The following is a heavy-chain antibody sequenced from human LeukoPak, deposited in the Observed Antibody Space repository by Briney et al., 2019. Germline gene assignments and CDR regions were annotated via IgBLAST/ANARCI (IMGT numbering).Heavy chain of an antibody. D-gene: IGHD3-3*01. J-gene: IGHJ6*03. CDR1: GFTFSSYG. CDR2: IRYDGSNK. Sequence: GGSLRLSCAASGFTFSSYGMRWVRQAPGKGLEWVAFIRYDGSNKYYADSVKGRFTISRDNSKNTLYLQMNSLRAEDTAVYYCAKEGNYDFWSGSSYYYMDVWGKGTTVTVSS. CDR3: AKEGNYDFWSGSSYYYMDV. V-gene: IGHV3-30*02.